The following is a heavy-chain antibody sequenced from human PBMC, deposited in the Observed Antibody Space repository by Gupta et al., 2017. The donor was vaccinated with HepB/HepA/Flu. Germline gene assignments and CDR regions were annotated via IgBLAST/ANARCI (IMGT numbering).Heavy chain of an antibody. Sequence: QLQLQESGPGLVKPSETLSLTCTVSGGSISSSSYYWGWIRQPPGKGLEWIGSVYYSGSTYYNPSLKSRVTISVDTSKNQFSLKLSSVTAADTAVYYCARHSFPDYGDDRESRYFDYWGQGTLVTVSS. J-gene: IGHJ4*02. D-gene: IGHD4-17*01. V-gene: IGHV4-39*01. CDR1: GGSISSSSYY. CDR2: VYYSGST. CDR3: ARHSFPDYGDDRESRYFDY.